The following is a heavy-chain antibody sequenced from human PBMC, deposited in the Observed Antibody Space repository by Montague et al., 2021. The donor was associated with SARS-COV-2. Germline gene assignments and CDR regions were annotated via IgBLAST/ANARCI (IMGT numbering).Heavy chain of an antibody. J-gene: IGHJ6*02. V-gene: IGHV4-59*08. CDR2: IYYSGST. CDR1: GDSISNYS. CDR3: ARHLRVTTVTSHMYHYAMDV. Sequence: SETLSLTCSVSGDSISNYSWSWIRQSPGPGLELIGYIYYSGSTNYNPSLTSRVTISVDTSKNQVSLKLTSVTAADTAVYYCARHLRVTTVTSHMYHYAMDVWGQGTTVTVSS. D-gene: IGHD4-11*01.